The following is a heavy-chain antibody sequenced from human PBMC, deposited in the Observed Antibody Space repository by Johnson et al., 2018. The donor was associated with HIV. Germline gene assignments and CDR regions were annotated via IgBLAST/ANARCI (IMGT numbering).Heavy chain of an antibody. D-gene: IGHD2-15*01. Sequence: VQLVESGGGLVQPGGSLRLSCAASGLTVSSNYMKWVRQAPGKGLEWVSIIYSSGRTFYADSVKGRFTISRDNSENTVFLQMNSLRSEDTAVYFCAKLNPVDDSFDLWGQGTMVTVSS. CDR2: IYSSGRT. J-gene: IGHJ3*01. V-gene: IGHV3-66*02. CDR3: AKLNPVDDSFDL. CDR1: GLTVSSNY.